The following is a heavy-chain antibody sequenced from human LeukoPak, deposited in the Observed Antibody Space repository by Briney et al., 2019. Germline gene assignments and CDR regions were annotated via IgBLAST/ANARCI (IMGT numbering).Heavy chain of an antibody. Sequence: SETLSLTCTVSGGSISSYYWSWIRQPPGKGLEWIGYIYNTENTKYNPSLESRVSISGETSKNQFSLRLSSVTAADTAVYYCARQPPYDSSGYPFDSWGQGTLVTVSS. CDR3: ARQPPYDSSGYPFDS. V-gene: IGHV4-59*08. J-gene: IGHJ4*02. CDR1: GGSISSYY. D-gene: IGHD3-22*01. CDR2: IYNTENT.